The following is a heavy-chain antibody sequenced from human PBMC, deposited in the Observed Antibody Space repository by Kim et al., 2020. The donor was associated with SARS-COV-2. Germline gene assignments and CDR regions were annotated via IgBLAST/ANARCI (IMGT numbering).Heavy chain of an antibody. D-gene: IGHD3-16*01. J-gene: IGHJ6*02. Sequence: ASVKVSCKASGYTFTSYAMHWVRQAPGQRLEWMGWINAGNGNTKYSQKFQGRVTITRDTSASTAYMELSSLRSEDTAVYYCARGDEPYYYYGMDVWGQGTTVTVSS. CDR2: INAGNGNT. CDR3: ARGDEPYYYYGMDV. V-gene: IGHV1-3*01. CDR1: GYTFTSYA.